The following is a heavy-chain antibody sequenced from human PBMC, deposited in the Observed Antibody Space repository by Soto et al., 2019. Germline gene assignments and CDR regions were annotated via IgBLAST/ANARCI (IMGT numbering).Heavy chain of an antibody. CDR2: INNSGST. Sequence: SETLSLTCTVSGGSISSYYWSWIRQPPGKGLEWIGYINNSGSTNYNPSLKSRVTISMDTSKNQFSLNLDSVTASDTALYFCARDFAYFDSWGQGTLVTVSS. J-gene: IGHJ4*02. CDR3: ARDFAYFDS. D-gene: IGHD3-3*01. V-gene: IGHV4-59*01. CDR1: GGSISSYY.